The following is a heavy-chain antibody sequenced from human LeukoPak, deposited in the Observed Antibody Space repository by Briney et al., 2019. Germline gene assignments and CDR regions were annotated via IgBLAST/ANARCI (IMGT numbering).Heavy chain of an antibody. CDR2: IYTSGST. CDR1: GGSISSYY. J-gene: IGHJ6*03. D-gene: IGHD3-22*01. CDR3: ARENGDYYDSSGWIGSYYYMDV. Sequence: SETLSLTCTVSGGSISSYYWSWIRQPAGKGLEWIGRIYTSGSTNYNPSLKSRVTMSVDTSKNQFSLKLSSVTAADTAVYYCARENGDYYDSSGWIGSYYYMDVWGKGTTVTVSS. V-gene: IGHV4-4*07.